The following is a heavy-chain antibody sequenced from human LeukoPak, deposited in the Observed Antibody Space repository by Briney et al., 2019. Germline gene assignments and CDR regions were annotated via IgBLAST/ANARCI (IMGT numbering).Heavy chain of an antibody. CDR3: ARGGDGYNL. CDR2: IYYSGST. J-gene: IGHJ4*02. Sequence: SETLSLTCTVSGGSISSHYWSWIRQPPGKGLEWIGYIYYSGSTNYNPSLKSRVTISVDTSKNQFSLKLSSVTAADTAVYYCARGGDGYNLWGQGTLVTVSS. CDR1: GGSISSHY. D-gene: IGHD5-24*01. V-gene: IGHV4-59*11.